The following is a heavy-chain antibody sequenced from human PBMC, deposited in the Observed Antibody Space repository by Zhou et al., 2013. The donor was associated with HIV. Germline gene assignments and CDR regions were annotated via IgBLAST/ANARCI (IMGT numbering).Heavy chain of an antibody. J-gene: IGHJ6*03. CDR2: IIPIFGTA. CDR3: AGYRIAARLPQNYYYYYMDV. D-gene: IGHD6-6*01. CDR1: GGTFSSYA. Sequence: QVQLVQSGAEVKKPGSSVKVSCKASGGTFSSYAISWVRQAPGQGLEWMGGIIPIFGTANYAQKFQGRVTITTDESTSTAYMELSSLRSEDTAVYYCAGYRIAARLPQNYYYYYMDVWGKGTTVTVSS. V-gene: IGHV1-69*05.